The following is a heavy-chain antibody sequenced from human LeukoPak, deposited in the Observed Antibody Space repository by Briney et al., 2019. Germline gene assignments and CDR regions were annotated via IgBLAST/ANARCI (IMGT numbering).Heavy chain of an antibody. CDR2: INPNSGGT. J-gene: IGHJ4*02. CDR1: GYTFTGYY. V-gene: IGHV1-2*02. Sequence: ASVKVSCKASGYTFTGYYMHWVRQAPGQGLEWMGWINPNSGGTNYAQKFQGRVTMTRDTSISTAYMELRSLRSDDTAVYYCARDQEAAAGTGVSDYWGQGTLVTVSS. CDR3: ARDQEAAAGTGVSDY. D-gene: IGHD6-13*01.